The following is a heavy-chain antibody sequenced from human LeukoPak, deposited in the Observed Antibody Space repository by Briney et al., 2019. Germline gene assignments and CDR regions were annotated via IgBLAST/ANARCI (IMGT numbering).Heavy chain of an antibody. V-gene: IGHV3-7*01. CDR2: IKQDGSEK. Sequence: PGGSLRLSCAASGFTFSSYWMSWVRQAPGKGLEWVANIKQDGSEKYYVDSVKGRCTISRDNAKNSLYLQMTNLTAVDTAVYSCATSYYFRYFQHWGQGTLVTVSS. CDR3: ATSYYFRYFQH. J-gene: IGHJ1*01. CDR1: GFTFSSYW. D-gene: IGHD2/OR15-2a*01.